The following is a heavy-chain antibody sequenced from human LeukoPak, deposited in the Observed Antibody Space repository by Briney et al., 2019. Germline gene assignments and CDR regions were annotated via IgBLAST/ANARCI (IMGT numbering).Heavy chain of an antibody. CDR1: GGSISSPNW. J-gene: IGHJ4*02. CDR3: TRDPHSSDWPSGY. Sequence: SETLSLTCAVSGGSISSPNWWSWVRQPPGKGLEWIGEIYHGRGIDYNPSLKSRVTISVDKSMNQFSLKLSSVTAADTAVYYYTRDPHSSDWPSGYWGQGTLVTVSS. CDR2: IYHGRGI. V-gene: IGHV4-4*02. D-gene: IGHD6-19*01.